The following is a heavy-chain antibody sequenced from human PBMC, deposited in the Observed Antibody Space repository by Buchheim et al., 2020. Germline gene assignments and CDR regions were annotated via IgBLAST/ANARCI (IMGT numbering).Heavy chain of an antibody. J-gene: IGHJ4*02. V-gene: IGHV3-21*01. CDR1: GFTFSHFS. CDR2: ISSRSTSYI. Sequence: EVQLVESGGGLVKPGGSLRLSCAASGFTFSHFSMNWVRQAPGRGLEWVSSISSRSTSYIYYADSVKGRFTISRDNAETSLYLQMNSLRAEDTAVYYCTREGLDYVGLSDYWGRGTL. D-gene: IGHD4-17*01. CDR3: TREGLDYVGLSDY.